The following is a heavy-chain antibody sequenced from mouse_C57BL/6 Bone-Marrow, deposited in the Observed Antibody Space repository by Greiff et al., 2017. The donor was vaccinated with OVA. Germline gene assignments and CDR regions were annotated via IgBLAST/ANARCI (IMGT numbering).Heavy chain of an antibody. CDR3: ARLGLLRMYYAIDD. D-gene: IGHD1-1*01. CDR1: GFTFSDYC. V-gene: IGHV5-15*04. Sequence: EVLLVESGGGLVQPGGSVKLSCAASGFTFSDYCMAWVRQAPGQGLEWVAFISNVAYSIYYADTVTGRFTISRENAKNTLYLEMGSLRSEDTTMDYCARLGLLRMYYAIDDWGTGTSVTVSS. J-gene: IGHJ4*01. CDR2: ISNVAYSI.